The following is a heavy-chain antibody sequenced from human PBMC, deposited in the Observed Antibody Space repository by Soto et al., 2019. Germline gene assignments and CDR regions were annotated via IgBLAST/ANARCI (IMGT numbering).Heavy chain of an antibody. CDR3: ARGPGFPYWYFDL. CDR2: ISSSSSTI. CDR1: GFTFSSYS. V-gene: IGHV3-48*01. J-gene: IGHJ2*01. Sequence: PGGSLRLSCAASGFTFSSYSMNWVRQAPGKGLEWVSYISSSSSTIYYADSVKGRFTISRDNAKNSLYLQMNSLRAEDTAVYYCARGPGFPYWYFDLWGRGTLVTVSS.